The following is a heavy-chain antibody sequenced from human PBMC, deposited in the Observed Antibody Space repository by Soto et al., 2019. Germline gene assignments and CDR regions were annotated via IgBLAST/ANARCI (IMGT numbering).Heavy chain of an antibody. J-gene: IGHJ6*02. Sequence: GESLKISCKGSGYSFTSYWISWVRQIPGKDLEWMGRIDPSDSYTNYSPSFQGHVTISADKSISTAYLQWSSLKASDTAMYYCASLYSNYVYYYYGMDVWGQGTTVTVSS. V-gene: IGHV5-10-1*01. D-gene: IGHD4-4*01. CDR3: ASLYSNYVYYYYGMDV. CDR2: IDPSDSYT. CDR1: GYSFTSYW.